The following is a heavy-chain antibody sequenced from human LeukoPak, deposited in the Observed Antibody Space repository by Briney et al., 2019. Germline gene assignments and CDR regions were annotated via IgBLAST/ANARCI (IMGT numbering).Heavy chain of an antibody. Sequence: ASVKVSCKASGYTFTSYGISWVRQAPGQGLEWMGWISAYNGNTNYAQKLQGRVTMTTDTSTSTAYMELRSLRSDDTAVYYCARDLRLSLRQVGGRRSSSPFDYWGQGTLVTVSS. CDR1: GYTFTSYG. J-gene: IGHJ4*02. D-gene: IGHD3-22*01. V-gene: IGHV1-18*01. CDR2: ISAYNGNT. CDR3: ARDLRLSLRQVGGRRSSSPFDY.